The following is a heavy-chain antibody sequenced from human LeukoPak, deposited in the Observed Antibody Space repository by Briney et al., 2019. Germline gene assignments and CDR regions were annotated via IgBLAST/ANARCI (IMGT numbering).Heavy chain of an antibody. Sequence: SGPTLVKPTQTLTLTCTFSGFSLSNRGVAVTWIRQPPGKALEWLALIYWDDDKRYSPSLKSRLTITKDTSKNQVVPRMTNMDPVDTATYYCAYSIWFGSRNWFDPWGQGTLVTVSS. CDR2: IYWDDDK. CDR3: AYSIWFGSRNWFDP. J-gene: IGHJ5*02. V-gene: IGHV2-5*02. D-gene: IGHD3-10*01. CDR1: GFSLSNRGVA.